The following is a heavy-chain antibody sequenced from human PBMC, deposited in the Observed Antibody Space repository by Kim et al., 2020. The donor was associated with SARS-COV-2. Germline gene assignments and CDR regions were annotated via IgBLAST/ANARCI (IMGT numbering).Heavy chain of an antibody. J-gene: IGHJ5*01. CDR3: ARGANWYRF. Sequence: SGNTGYAQKFQGRFTMTRNTSINTGYMELSSLKSDDTAVYYCARGANWYRFWGQGTPVTVSS. CDR2: SGNT. V-gene: IGHV1-8*01.